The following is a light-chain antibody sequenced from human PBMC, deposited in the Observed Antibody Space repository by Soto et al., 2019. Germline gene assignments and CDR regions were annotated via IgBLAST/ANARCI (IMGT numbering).Light chain of an antibody. CDR1: STDVGGYNY. V-gene: IGLV2-14*03. CDR3: SSYTSSNTHVV. CDR2: DVN. Sequence: QSALTQPASVSGSPGPSITISCTGTSTDVGGYNYVSWYQQHPGKAPKLMIYDVNNRPSGVSNRFSGSKSGTTASLTISGLQAEDEADYYCSSYTSSNTHVVFGGGTKLTVL. J-gene: IGLJ2*01.